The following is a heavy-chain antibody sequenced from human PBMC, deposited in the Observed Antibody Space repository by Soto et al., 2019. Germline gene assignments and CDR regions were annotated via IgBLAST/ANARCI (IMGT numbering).Heavy chain of an antibody. CDR3: AREWVQLWSYYYYGMAV. CDR1: GFTFSSYE. D-gene: IGHD5-18*01. Sequence: GGSLRLSCAASGFTFSSYEMNWVRQAPGKGLEWVSYISSSGSTIYYADSVKGRFTISRDNAKNSLYLQMNSLRAEDTAVYYCAREWVQLWSYYYYGMAVWGQGTTVTVSS. V-gene: IGHV3-48*03. J-gene: IGHJ6*02. CDR2: ISSSGSTI.